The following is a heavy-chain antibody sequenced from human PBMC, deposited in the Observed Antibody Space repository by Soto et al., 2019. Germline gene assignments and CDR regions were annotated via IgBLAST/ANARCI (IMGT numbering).Heavy chain of an antibody. J-gene: IGHJ1*01. CDR3: ARDSGSYRGSEYLPH. V-gene: IGHV4-31*03. D-gene: IGHD1-26*01. CDR1: GGSISGGGYY. Sequence: PSETLSLTCTVSGGSISGGGYYWSWIRQHPGKGLEWIGYIYYYGSTYYNPSLKSRVTISVDTSKNQFSLKLSSVTAADTAVYYCARDSGSYRGSEYLPHWGQGTLVTVSS. CDR2: IYYYGST.